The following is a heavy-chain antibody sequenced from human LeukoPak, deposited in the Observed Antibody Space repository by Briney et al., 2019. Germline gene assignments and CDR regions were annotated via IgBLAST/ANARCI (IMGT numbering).Heavy chain of an antibody. J-gene: IGHJ5*02. V-gene: IGHV1-18*01. CDR2: ISAYNGNT. Sequence: ASVKVSCKASGYTFTSYGISWVRQAPGQGLEWMGWISAYNGNTNYAQKFQGRVTMTRDTSISTAYMELSRLRSDDTAVYYCASHSGYPDGWFDPWGQGTLVTVSS. CDR3: ASHSGYPDGWFDP. CDR1: GYTFTSYG. D-gene: IGHD3-22*01.